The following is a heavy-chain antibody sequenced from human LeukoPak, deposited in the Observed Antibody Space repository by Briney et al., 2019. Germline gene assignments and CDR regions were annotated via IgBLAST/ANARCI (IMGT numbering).Heavy chain of an antibody. Sequence: PSQTLSLTCAISGDSLSSNSAAWNWLRQSPSRGLEWLGRTYYRSKWYTYYAVSVKGRITINSDTSKNQFSLQLNSVTPEDTAVYYWARGWGGNIDQWGQGTLVTVSS. V-gene: IGHV6-1*01. CDR3: ARGWGGNIDQ. CDR1: GDSLSSNSAA. D-gene: IGHD3-16*01. J-gene: IGHJ5*02. CDR2: TYYRSKWYT.